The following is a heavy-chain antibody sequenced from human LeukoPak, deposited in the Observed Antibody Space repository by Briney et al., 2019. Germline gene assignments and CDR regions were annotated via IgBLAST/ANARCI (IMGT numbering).Heavy chain of an antibody. CDR2: ISSSSSTI. CDR3: ARDPQQYYDFWSGYYGSWFDP. Sequence: GGSLRLSCAASGFTFSSYSMNWVRQAPGKGLEWVSYISSSSSTIYYADSVKGRFTISRDNAKNSLYLQMNSLRDEDTAVYYCARDPQQYYDFWSGYYGSWFDPWGQGTLVTVSS. J-gene: IGHJ5*02. V-gene: IGHV3-48*02. D-gene: IGHD3-3*01. CDR1: GFTFSSYS.